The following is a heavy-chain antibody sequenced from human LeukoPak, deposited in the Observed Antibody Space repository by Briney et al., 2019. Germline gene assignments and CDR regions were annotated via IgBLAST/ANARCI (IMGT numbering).Heavy chain of an antibody. V-gene: IGHV3-74*01. CDR2: INSDGSST. D-gene: IGHD2/OR15-2a*01. CDR1: GFTFSSYW. CDR3: ARDLNRRFDP. J-gene: IGHJ5*02. Sequence: PGGSRRPSWAAPGFTFSSYWMHWVRQPPGKGLVWVSRINSDGSSTSYADSVKGRFTISRDNAKNTLYLQMNSLRAEDTAVYYCARDLNRRFDPWGQGTLVTVSS.